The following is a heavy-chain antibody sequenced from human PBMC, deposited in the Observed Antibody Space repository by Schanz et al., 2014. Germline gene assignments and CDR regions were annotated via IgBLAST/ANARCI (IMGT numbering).Heavy chain of an antibody. CDR3: AKEDRTHSSDYVY. D-gene: IGHD3-22*01. CDR1: GFTFSSYS. CDR2: IRYDGSRK. J-gene: IGHJ4*02. V-gene: IGHV3-30*02. Sequence: QAQLVESGGGVVQPGGSLRLSCAASGFTFSSYSMHWVRQAPGKGLEWVAFIRYDGSRKYYADSVRGRFTISRDDSKNPLYLRMNSLRPEDTAVYYCAKEDRTHSSDYVYWGQGTLVTVSS.